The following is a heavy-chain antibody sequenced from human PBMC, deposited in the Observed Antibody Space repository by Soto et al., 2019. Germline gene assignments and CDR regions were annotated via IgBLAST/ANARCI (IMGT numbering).Heavy chain of an antibody. J-gene: IGHJ6*02. V-gene: IGHV4-34*01. CDR2: INHSGST. Sequence: QVQLQQWGAGLLKPSETLSLTCAVYGGSFSGYYWSWIRQPAGKGLEWIGEINHSGSTNYNPSLKSRVTISVDTSKYQFSLKLSSVTAADTAVYYCARVTGRYYYGMDVWGQGTTVTVSS. CDR3: ARVTGRYYYGMDV. CDR1: GGSFSGYY.